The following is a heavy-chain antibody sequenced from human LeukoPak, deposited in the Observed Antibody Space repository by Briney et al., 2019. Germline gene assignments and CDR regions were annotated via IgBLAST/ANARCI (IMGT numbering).Heavy chain of an antibody. CDR1: GFTFSAYG. D-gene: IGHD1-26*01. V-gene: IGHV3-48*01. CDR3: ASFPWELRPT. Sequence: GGSLRLSCAASGFTFSAYGMSWVRQSPRKGLEWVSGVSGADGTTYYADSVKGRFTISRDNAKNSVYLQMNSLRAEDTAVYYCASFPWELRPTWGQGTLVTVSS. CDR2: VSGADGTT. J-gene: IGHJ4*02.